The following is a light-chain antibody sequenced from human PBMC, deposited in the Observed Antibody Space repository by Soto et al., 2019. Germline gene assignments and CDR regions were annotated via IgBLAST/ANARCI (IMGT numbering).Light chain of an antibody. CDR3: QKYNSAPWT. CDR2: VAS. V-gene: IGKV1-27*01. J-gene: IGKJ1*01. CDR1: QGISNY. Sequence: DIQMTQSPSSLSASVGDRVTITCRASQGISNYLAWYHQQPGKVPKLLIYVASTLQSGVPSRFSGRGSGTDFTLTISSLQPEDVATYYCQKYNSAPWTFGQGTKVEIK.